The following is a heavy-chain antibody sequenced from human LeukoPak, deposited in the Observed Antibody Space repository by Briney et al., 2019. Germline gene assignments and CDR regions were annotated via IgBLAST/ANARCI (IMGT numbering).Heavy chain of an antibody. J-gene: IGHJ3*02. CDR1: GFTFDDYA. CDR2: ISWNSGSI. D-gene: IGHD6-6*01. V-gene: IGHV3-9*01. CDR3: AKDITYSSSTDAFDI. Sequence: GRSLRLSCAASGFTFDDYAMHWVRHAPGKGLEWVSGISWNSGSIGYADSVKGRFTISRDNAKNSLYLQMNSLRAEDTALYYCAKDITYSSSTDAFDIWGQGTMVTVSS.